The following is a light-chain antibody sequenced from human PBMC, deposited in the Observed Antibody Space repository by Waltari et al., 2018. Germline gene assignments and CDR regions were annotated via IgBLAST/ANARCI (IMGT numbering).Light chain of an antibody. CDR2: RAS. Sequence: EILMTQFPATLSVSPGERATLSCRASENINSNVARYQQTPGQAPTRLIYRASTRASGVPARFSGSGSGTDFSLTSSSLQSEDFGDYYCHQYAKWVGTFGQGTSVEIK. V-gene: IGKV3-15*01. CDR1: ENINSN. CDR3: HQYAKWVGT. J-gene: IGKJ2*01.